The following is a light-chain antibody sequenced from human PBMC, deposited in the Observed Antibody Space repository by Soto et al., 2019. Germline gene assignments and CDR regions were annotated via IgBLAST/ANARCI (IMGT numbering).Light chain of an antibody. CDR2: GAS. CDR1: QSVSRN. V-gene: IGKV3-15*01. CDR3: QQYNNWPRT. Sequence: EIVMTQSPATLSVSPGERATLSCRASQSVSRNLAWYQQKPGQAPRLLVYGASTRATGVPATFSGSASGTEFTLTISSLQSEDFAVYYCQQYNNWPRTFGQGTKVDIK. J-gene: IGKJ1*01.